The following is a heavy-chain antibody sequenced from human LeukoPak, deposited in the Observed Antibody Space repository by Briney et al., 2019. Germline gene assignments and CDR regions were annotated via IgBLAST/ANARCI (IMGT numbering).Heavy chain of an antibody. V-gene: IGHV4-59*01. Sequence: SETLSLTCTVSGGSISSYYWSWIRQPPGKGLEWIGYIYYSGSTNYNPSLKSRVTISVDTSKNQFSLKLSSVTAADTAVYYCARSLRGRAYYFDYCGQGTLVTVSS. D-gene: IGHD3-16*01. CDR2: IYYSGST. CDR1: GGSISSYY. J-gene: IGHJ4*02. CDR3: ARSLRGRAYYFDY.